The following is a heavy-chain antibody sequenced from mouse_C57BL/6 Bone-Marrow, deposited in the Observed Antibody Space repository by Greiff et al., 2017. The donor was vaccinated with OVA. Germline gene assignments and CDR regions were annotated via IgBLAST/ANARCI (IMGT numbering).Heavy chain of an antibody. J-gene: IGHJ2*01. CDR2: IHPNSGST. CDR1: GYTFTSYW. D-gene: IGHD1-1*01. Sequence: VQLQQPGAELVKPGASVKLSCKASGYTFTSYWMHWVKQRPGQGLEWIGMIHPNSGSTNYNETFKSKATLTVDKSSSTAYMQLSSMTSEDAAVYYCARAPTVVAEDYFDDWGKGTTLTVSS. V-gene: IGHV1-64*01. CDR3: ARAPTVVAEDYFDD.